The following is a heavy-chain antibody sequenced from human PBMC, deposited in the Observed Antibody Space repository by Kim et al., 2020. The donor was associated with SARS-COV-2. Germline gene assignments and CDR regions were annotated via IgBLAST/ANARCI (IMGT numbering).Heavy chain of an antibody. CDR3: AWGPMVRGVTFDY. Sequence: GGSLRLSCAASGFTFSSYSMNWVRQAPGKGLEWVSYISSSSSTIYYADSVKGRFTISRDNAKNSLYLQMNSLRDEDTAVYYCAWGPMVRGVTFDYWGQGTLVTVSS. D-gene: IGHD3-10*01. J-gene: IGHJ4*02. CDR1: GFTFSSYS. V-gene: IGHV3-48*02. CDR2: ISSSSSTI.